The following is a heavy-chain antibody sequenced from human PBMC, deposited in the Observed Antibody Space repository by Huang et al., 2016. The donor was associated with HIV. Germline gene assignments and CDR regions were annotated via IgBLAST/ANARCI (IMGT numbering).Heavy chain of an antibody. Sequence: EVQLVQSEAEVKKPGESLKISCRGSGDSFTNYGIGWGRQRPWEGLEWMGVIYPADPDTRDSPSVQGQVTFSADKSTRTAYLQWSSLQASDTAIYYCARSEVLVTAVPFDHWGQGTLVTVSS. CDR1: GDSFTNYG. J-gene: IGHJ4*02. CDR3: ARSEVLVTAVPFDH. V-gene: IGHV5-51*03. CDR2: IYPADPDT. D-gene: IGHD2-21*02.